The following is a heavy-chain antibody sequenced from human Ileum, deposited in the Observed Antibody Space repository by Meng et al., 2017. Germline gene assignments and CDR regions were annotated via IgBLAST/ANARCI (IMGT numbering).Heavy chain of an antibody. CDR2: IHYSRSP. J-gene: IGHJ4*02. CDR3: ARMIGSGPFDY. Sequence: SETLSLTCTVSGDSVSTNFYWSWLRQSPGKGLELIGYIHYSRSPNYNPSLKSRVIISVDTSKNQFSLKLNSVTAADTAVYFCARMIGSGPFDYWAQG. CDR1: GDSVSTNFY. V-gene: IGHV4-61*01. D-gene: IGHD6-19*01.